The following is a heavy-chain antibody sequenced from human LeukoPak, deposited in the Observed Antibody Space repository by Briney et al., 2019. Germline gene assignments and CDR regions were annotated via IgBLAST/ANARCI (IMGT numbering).Heavy chain of an antibody. CDR2: IYYSGST. V-gene: IGHV4-31*03. CDR3: ARDAEFDPVVPAAPVYFQH. D-gene: IGHD2-2*01. CDR1: VGSISSCCYC. Sequence: SETLSLTCTVSVGSISSCCYCWSWIRLHPGKGLELIGYIYYSGSTYYNPSLKSRVTISVDTSKNQFSLKLSSVTAADTAVYYCARDAEFDPVVPAAPVYFQHWGQGTLVTVSS. J-gene: IGHJ1*01.